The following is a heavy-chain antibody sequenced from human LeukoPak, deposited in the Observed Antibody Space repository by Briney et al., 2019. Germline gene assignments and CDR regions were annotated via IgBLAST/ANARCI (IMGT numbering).Heavy chain of an antibody. CDR3: ARRYCSGGSCYSERGAFDI. J-gene: IGHJ3*02. D-gene: IGHD2-15*01. V-gene: IGHV4-39*07. Sequence: SETLSLTCTVSGGSISSSSYYWGWIRQPPGKGLEWIGSIYHSGSTYYNPSLKSRVTIAVETSKNQFSLKLNSVTAADKAVYYCARRYCSGGSCYSERGAFDIWGQGTMVTVSS. CDR2: IYHSGST. CDR1: GGSISSSSYY.